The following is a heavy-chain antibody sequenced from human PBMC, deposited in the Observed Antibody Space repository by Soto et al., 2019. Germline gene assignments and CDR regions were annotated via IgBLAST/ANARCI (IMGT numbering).Heavy chain of an antibody. CDR3: ARAETAPDY. D-gene: IGHD5-18*01. Sequence: SETLSLTCSVSGGSVNRGSYYWNWIRQPPGKGLEWVGYIYYAGSTYYNPSLKSRVTISADTSKNQFSLNLRSVTAADTAVYYCARAETAPDYWGQGALVTVSS. V-gene: IGHV4-61*01. J-gene: IGHJ4*02. CDR2: IYYAGST. CDR1: GGSVNRGSYY.